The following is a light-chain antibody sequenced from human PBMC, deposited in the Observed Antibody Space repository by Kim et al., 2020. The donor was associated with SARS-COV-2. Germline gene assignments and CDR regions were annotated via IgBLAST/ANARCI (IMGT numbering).Light chain of an antibody. CDR3: QQYNSYPIT. J-gene: IGKJ5*01. CDR1: QDIRNY. CDR2: AAS. V-gene: IGKV1-16*01. Sequence: ASIGDTVNITGRASQDIRNYLAWHQQKPGKAPQSLINAASNLQSGVPSRFSGSGSGTDFTLTIKNLQSEDFGIYYCQQYNSYPITFGQGTRLEIK.